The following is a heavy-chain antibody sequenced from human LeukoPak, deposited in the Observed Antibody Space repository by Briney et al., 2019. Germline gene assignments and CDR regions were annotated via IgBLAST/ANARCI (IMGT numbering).Heavy chain of an antibody. CDR3: ARPRYDYVWGSYDNWFDP. CDR1: GGTFSSYA. D-gene: IGHD3-16*01. J-gene: IGHJ5*02. CDR2: ISAYNGNT. Sequence: ASVKVSCKASGGTFSSYAISWVRQAPGQGLEWMGWISAYNGNTNYAQKLQGRVTMTTDTSTSTAYMELRSLRSDDTAVYYCARPRYDYVWGSYDNWFDPWGQGTLVTVSS. V-gene: IGHV1-18*01.